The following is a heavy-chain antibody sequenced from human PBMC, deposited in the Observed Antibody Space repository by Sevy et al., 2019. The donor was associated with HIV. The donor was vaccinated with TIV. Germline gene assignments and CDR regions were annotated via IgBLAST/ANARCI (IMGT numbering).Heavy chain of an antibody. Sequence: GGSLRLSCAASGFTFSSYAMHWVRQAPGKGLEWVASISFSSNYIYYTYSLKGRFTISRDNAKNSLYLQMNSLRAEDTAVYYCAREDSKNWRYFDYWGQGTLVTVSS. J-gene: IGHJ4*02. V-gene: IGHV3-21*01. CDR2: ISFSSNYI. CDR3: AREDSKNWRYFDY. CDR1: GFTFSSYA. D-gene: IGHD1-1*01.